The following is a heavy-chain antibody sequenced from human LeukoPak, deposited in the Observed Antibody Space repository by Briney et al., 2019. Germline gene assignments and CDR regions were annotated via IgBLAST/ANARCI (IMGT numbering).Heavy chain of an antibody. CDR1: GYTFTSYG. J-gene: IGHJ4*02. Sequence: ASVKVSCKAPGYTFTSYGISWVRQAPGQGLEWMGWISAYNGNTNYAQKLQGRVTMTTDTSTSTAYMELRSLRSDDTAVYYCARPKSKEYQLLYFDYWGQGTLVTVSS. D-gene: IGHD2-2*01. CDR3: ARPKSKEYQLLYFDY. V-gene: IGHV1-18*01. CDR2: ISAYNGNT.